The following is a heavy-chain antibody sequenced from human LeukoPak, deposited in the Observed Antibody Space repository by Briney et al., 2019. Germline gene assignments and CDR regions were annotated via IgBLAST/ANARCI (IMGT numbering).Heavy chain of an antibody. CDR2: IYHSGST. Sequence: PSETLSLTCAVSGYSISSGYYWGWIRQPPGKGLEWIGSIYHSGSTYYNPSLKSRVTISVDTSKNQFSLKLSSVTAADTAVYYCASYYDFWSGLAFDIWGQGTMVTVSS. V-gene: IGHV4-38-2*01. D-gene: IGHD3-3*01. J-gene: IGHJ3*02. CDR1: GYSISSGYY. CDR3: ASYYDFWSGLAFDI.